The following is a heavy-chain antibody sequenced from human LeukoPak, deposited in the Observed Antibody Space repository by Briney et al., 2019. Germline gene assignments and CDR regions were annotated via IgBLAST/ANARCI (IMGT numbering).Heavy chain of an antibody. J-gene: IGHJ5*02. D-gene: IGHD2-2*01. CDR3: ARGPRYCSSTSCYVHNWFDP. V-gene: IGHV1-2*02. CDR2: INPNSGGT. CDR1: GYTFTGYY. Sequence: ASVKVSCKASGYTFTGYYMHWVRQAPGQGFEWMGWINPNSGGTNYAQKFQGRVTMTRDTSISTAYMELSRLRSDDTAVYYCARGPRYCSSTSCYVHNWFDPWGQGTLVTVSS.